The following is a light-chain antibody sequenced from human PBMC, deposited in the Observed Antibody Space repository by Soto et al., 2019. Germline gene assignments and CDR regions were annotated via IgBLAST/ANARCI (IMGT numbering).Light chain of an antibody. Sequence: DIQMTQSQASLSAAVGDRVTITCRARPGIRNNLGWYQQKSGKAPKRLIYAASSLQSGVPSRFSGSNSVTDFTPTISALQPKDFATYDCLQQYSYTPIFGKGTKVEIK. J-gene: IGKJ1*01. CDR2: AAS. CDR3: LQQYSYTPI. V-gene: IGKV1-17*01. CDR1: PGIRNN.